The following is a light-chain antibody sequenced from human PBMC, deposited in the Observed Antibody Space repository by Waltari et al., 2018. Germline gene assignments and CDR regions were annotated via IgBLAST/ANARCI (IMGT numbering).Light chain of an antibody. J-gene: IGKJ1*01. CDR3: QQSYSTPKT. CDR1: HFISNY. CDR2: AAS. V-gene: IGKV1-39*01. Sequence: DIQMTQSPSPLSASVGDRVTITSRASHFISNYLNWYQQKPGNAPKLLIYAASTLQSGVPSRFSGSGSGTDFTLTISTLQPEYFATYYCQQSYSTPKTFGQGTKVEFK.